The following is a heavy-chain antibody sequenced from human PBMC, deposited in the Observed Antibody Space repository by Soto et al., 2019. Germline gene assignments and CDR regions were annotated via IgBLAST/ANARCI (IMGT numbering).Heavy chain of an antibody. CDR1: GFTFSMYS. Sequence: PGGSLRLSCEVSGFTFSMYSMSWVRQSPGKGLEWVAKIPQDGVDGHYADSVKCRFTISRDNGKNSLYLQLNNLRAEDTAVYYCARDHLILPAHDFFYGSDVWGRGATVTVSS. J-gene: IGHJ6*02. D-gene: IGHD2-21*02. CDR2: IPQDGVDG. V-gene: IGHV3-7*03. CDR3: ARDHLILPAHDFFYGSDV.